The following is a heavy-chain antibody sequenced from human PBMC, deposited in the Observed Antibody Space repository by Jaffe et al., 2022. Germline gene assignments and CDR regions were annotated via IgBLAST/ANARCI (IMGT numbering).Heavy chain of an antibody. CDR1: GFTFGDYA. CDR3: TRETYYDFWSGYYSYYYYMDV. V-gene: IGHV3-49*03. CDR2: IRSKAYGGTT. D-gene: IGHD3-3*01. Sequence: EVQLVESGGGLVQPGRSLRLSCTASGFTFGDYAMSWFRQAPGKGLEWVGFIRSKAYGGTTEYAASVKGRFTISRDDSKSIAYLQMNSLKTEDTAVYYCTRETYYDFWSGYYSYYYYMDVWGKGTTVTVSS. J-gene: IGHJ6*03.